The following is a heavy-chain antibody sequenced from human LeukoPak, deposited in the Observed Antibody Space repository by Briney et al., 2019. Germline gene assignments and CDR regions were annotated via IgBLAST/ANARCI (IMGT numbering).Heavy chain of an antibody. Sequence: GESLKISCKGSGYSFTSYWIGWVRQMPGKGLEWMGIIYPGDSDTRYSPSFQGQVTISADKSISTAYLQWSSLKASDTAMYYCARHGWDGYDPYYFDYWGQGTLVTVSS. V-gene: IGHV5-51*01. CDR1: GYSFTSYW. CDR2: IYPGDSDT. J-gene: IGHJ4*02. D-gene: IGHD5-12*01. CDR3: ARHGWDGYDPYYFDY.